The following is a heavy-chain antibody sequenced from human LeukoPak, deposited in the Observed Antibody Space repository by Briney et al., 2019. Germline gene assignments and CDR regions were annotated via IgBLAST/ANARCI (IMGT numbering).Heavy chain of an antibody. CDR3: AKGGMITFGGVIVRTYAFDI. V-gene: IGHV3-21*04. CDR2: ITSGSSYI. J-gene: IGHJ3*02. Sequence: PGGSLRLSCAASGFTFSSCNMNWVRQAPGQGLEWVSSITSGSSYIYYADSVKGRFTISRDNSKNTLYLQMNSLRAEDTAVYYCAKGGMITFGGVIVRTYAFDIWGQGTMVTVSS. D-gene: IGHD3-16*02. CDR1: GFTFSSCN.